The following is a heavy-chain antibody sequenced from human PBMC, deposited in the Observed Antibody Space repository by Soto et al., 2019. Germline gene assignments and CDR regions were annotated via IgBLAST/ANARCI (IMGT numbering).Heavy chain of an antibody. Sequence: QVQLVQSGAEVKKPGASVKVSCKASGYIFTGYYIHWVRQAPGQGLEWMGWINPNSGDTNYAQRFQGWVTMTRDTSLSTAYMELSRLKSDDTAVYYCAREGAAALNWFDPWGQGTLVTVSS. CDR2: INPNSGDT. J-gene: IGHJ5*02. V-gene: IGHV1-2*04. D-gene: IGHD6-13*01. CDR3: AREGAAALNWFDP. CDR1: GYIFTGYY.